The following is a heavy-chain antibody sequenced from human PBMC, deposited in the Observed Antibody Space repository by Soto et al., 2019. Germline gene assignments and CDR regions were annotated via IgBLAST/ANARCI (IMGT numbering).Heavy chain of an antibody. CDR2: FYYTGST. CDR1: GGSISSTNYF. Sequence: QLQLQESGPGLVKPSETLSLTCTVSGGSISSTNYFWGWIRQPPGKGLEWIGSFYYTGSTYYNPSLKSRVTISVDTSKNQFYLKLSSVTAADTAVYYCARLVVRFLEWPFDYWGQGTLVTVSS. CDR3: ARLVVRFLEWPFDY. J-gene: IGHJ4*02. D-gene: IGHD3-3*01. V-gene: IGHV4-39*01.